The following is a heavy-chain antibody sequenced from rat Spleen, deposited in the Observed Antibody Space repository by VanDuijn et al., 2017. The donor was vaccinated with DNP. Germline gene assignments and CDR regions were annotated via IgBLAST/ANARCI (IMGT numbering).Heavy chain of an antibody. CDR1: GFTFSDYW. V-gene: IGHV5-58*01. D-gene: IGHD1-12*02. Sequence: EVQLVESGGGLVKSGRSLKLSCVASGFTFSDYWMYWIRQAPGKGLEWVASINPDGGGTYYLDSVKGRFTIYRNNAENTVYLQMNSLISEDMATYYCVRWNSGHFDYWGQGVMVPVAS. J-gene: IGHJ2*01. CDR2: INPDGGGT. CDR3: VRWNSGHFDY.